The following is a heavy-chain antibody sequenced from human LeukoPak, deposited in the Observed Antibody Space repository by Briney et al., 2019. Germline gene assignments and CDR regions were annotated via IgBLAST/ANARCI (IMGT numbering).Heavy chain of an antibody. V-gene: IGHV4-38-2*02. CDR1: GYSISSGYY. J-gene: IGHJ4*02. CDR3: ARDLDYYDFRSLSH. D-gene: IGHD3-3*01. CDR2: IYHSGRT. Sequence: TSETLSLTCTVSGYSISSGYYWGWIRQPPGKGLEWIGSIYHSGRTFYNPSLKSRVTISVDTSKNQFSLKLTSVTAADTAVYYCARDLDYYDFRSLSHWGLGTLVTVSS.